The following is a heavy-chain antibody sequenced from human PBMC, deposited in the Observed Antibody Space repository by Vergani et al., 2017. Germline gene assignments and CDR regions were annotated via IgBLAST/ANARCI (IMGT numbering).Heavy chain of an antibody. Sequence: QVQLVESGGGVVQPGRSLRLSCAASGFTFSSYGMHWVRQAPGKGLEWVAVIWYDGSNKYYADSVKGRFTISRDNYKNTLYLQMNSLRAEDTAVYYCARDSIAAAQRGYDYYMDVWGKGTTVTVSS. D-gene: IGHD6-13*01. CDR3: ARDSIAAAQRGYDYYMDV. J-gene: IGHJ6*03. V-gene: IGHV3-33*01. CDR1: GFTFSSYG. CDR2: IWYDGSNK.